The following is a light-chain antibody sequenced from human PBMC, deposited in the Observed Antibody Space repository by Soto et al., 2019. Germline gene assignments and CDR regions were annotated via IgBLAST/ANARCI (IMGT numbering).Light chain of an antibody. CDR3: QQYNNWPPWT. CDR2: DAS. V-gene: IGKV3D-15*01. CDR1: QSIRTD. Sequence: DTVMTQSPSTLSVSPGERATLSWRASQSIRTDLAWYQQKSGQAPRLLIYDASTRATGIPARFSGSGSGTEFTLTISSLQSEDFAVYYCQQYNNWPPWTFGQGTKVDIK. J-gene: IGKJ1*01.